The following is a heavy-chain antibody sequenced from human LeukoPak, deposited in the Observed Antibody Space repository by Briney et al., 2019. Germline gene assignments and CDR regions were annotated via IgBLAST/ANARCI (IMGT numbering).Heavy chain of an antibody. CDR2: VFYRGST. V-gene: IGHV4-59*01. Sequence: PSETLSLTCTVSGGSISNYYWGWIRQPPGKGLEWIGYVFYRGSTNYNPSLKSRVIISVDTSKNQFSLKLSSVTAADTAVYYCARIVSSGYSDYWGQGTLVTVSS. J-gene: IGHJ4*02. CDR3: ARIVSSGYSDY. D-gene: IGHD3-22*01. CDR1: GGSISNYY.